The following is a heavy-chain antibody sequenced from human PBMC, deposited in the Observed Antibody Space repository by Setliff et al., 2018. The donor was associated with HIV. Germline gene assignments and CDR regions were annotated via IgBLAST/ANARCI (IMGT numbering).Heavy chain of an antibody. CDR2: ISWDGYNT. CDR3: VKDGDYRNGDYDAFDI. CDR1: GFTFDDYT. D-gene: IGHD4-17*01. J-gene: IGHJ3*02. V-gene: IGHV3-43*01. Sequence: GGSLRLSCAASGFTFDDYTMHWVRQAPGKAPEWVSLISWDGYNTYYADSVKGRFTISRDNSKSTVDLQMTGLTAEDTAVYYCVKDGDYRNGDYDAFDIWGQGTMVTVSS.